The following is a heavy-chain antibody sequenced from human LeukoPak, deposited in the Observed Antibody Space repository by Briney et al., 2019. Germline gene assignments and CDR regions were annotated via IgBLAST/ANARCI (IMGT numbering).Heavy chain of an antibody. D-gene: IGHD2-2*01. V-gene: IGHV4-31*03. CDR1: GGSISSGGYY. CDR2: IYYSGST. J-gene: IGHJ5*02. CDR3: ARNPHCSSTSCFRKDWFDP. Sequence: SETLSLTCTVSGGSISSGGYYWSWIRQHPGKGLEWIGYIYYSGSTYYNPSLKSRVTISVDTSKNQFSLKLSSVTAADTAVYYCARNPHCSSTSCFRKDWFDPWGQGTLVTVSS.